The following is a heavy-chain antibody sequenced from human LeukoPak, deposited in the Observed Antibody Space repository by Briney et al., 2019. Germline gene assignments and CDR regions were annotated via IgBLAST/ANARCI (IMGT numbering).Heavy chain of an antibody. D-gene: IGHD6-13*01. J-gene: IGHJ4*02. CDR2: IYYSGST. CDR3: ARATAAAAAGSLGY. CDR1: GGSISNYY. Sequence: SETLSLTCTVSGGSISNYYWSWIRQPPGKGLEWIGHIYYSGSTNYNPSLKSRVTISVDTSKNHFSLRLSSLTAADTAVYYCARATAAAAAGSLGYWGQGTLVTVSS. V-gene: IGHV4-59*01.